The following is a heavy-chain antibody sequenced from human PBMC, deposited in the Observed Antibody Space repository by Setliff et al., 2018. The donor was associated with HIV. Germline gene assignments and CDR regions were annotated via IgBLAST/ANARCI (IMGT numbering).Heavy chain of an antibody. CDR3: TSGEPYYYDSTGYSGNYFDY. Sequence: PSETLSLTCSVSGASISSNSYYWGWIRQPPGKGLEWIGNIYYSGSTYYNPSLKSRVTISVDTSKNQFSLKLSSVTAADTAVYYCTSGEPYYYDSTGYSGNYFDYWGQGTLVTVSS. D-gene: IGHD3-22*01. V-gene: IGHV4-39*01. CDR2: IYYSGST. CDR1: GASISSNSYY. J-gene: IGHJ4*02.